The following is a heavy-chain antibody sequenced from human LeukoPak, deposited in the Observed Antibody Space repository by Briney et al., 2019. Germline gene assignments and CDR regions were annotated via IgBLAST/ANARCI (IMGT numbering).Heavy chain of an antibody. Sequence: GGSLRLSCAASGFTFSTYWMSWVRQAPGKGLEWVANIKQDGSEKYYLDSVKGRFTISRDNAKNSLYLRMNSLRAEDTAVYFCTREAAAGIDYWGQGTLVTVSS. V-gene: IGHV3-7*01. CDR1: GFTFSTYW. CDR3: TREAAAGIDY. CDR2: IKQDGSEK. D-gene: IGHD6-13*01. J-gene: IGHJ4*02.